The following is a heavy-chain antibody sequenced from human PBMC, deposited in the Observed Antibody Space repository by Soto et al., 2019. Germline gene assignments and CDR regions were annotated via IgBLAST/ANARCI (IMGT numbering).Heavy chain of an antibody. CDR2: IIPIFGTA. V-gene: IGHV1-69*01. D-gene: IGHD3-3*01. Sequence: QVQLVQSGAEVKKPGSSVKVSCKASGGTFSSYAISWVRQAPGQGLEWMGGIIPIFGTANYAQKFQGRVTITADESSSTAYMELSSLRSEDTAVYYCARDLYTYLWSGNLGYWGQGTLVTVSS. CDR1: GGTFSSYA. CDR3: ARDLYTYLWSGNLGY. J-gene: IGHJ4*02.